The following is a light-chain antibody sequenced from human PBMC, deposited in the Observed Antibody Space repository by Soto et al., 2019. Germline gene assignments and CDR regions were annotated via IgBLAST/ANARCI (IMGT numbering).Light chain of an antibody. CDR1: QSVLYSPNNKNY. Sequence: DIVMTLSPDSLAVSLGERATINCKSSQSVLYSPNNKNYLAWYQHKPGQPPKMLIYWASIRESGVPDRFSGSGSGTDFTLTISSLQSEDVAVYYCQQYYTNSWSFGQGTKVDI. CDR2: WAS. CDR3: QQYYTNSWS. V-gene: IGKV4-1*01. J-gene: IGKJ1*01.